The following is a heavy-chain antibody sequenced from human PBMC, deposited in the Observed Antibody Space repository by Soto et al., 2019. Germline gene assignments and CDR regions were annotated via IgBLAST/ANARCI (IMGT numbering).Heavy chain of an antibody. V-gene: IGHV3-23*01. CDR3: AKGGLRNYECAEYFQH. CDR2: FSGSGGST. Sequence: EVQLLESGGGLVQPGGSPRLSCAASGFTCSSYAMSWVRQAPGKGLEWVSAFSGSGGSTYYADSVKGRFTIARDNSKNTMYLQMDSLRAEDTAVYYCAKGGLRNYECAEYFQHWGQGTLVTVSS. D-gene: IGHD1-7*01. J-gene: IGHJ1*01. CDR1: GFTCSSYA.